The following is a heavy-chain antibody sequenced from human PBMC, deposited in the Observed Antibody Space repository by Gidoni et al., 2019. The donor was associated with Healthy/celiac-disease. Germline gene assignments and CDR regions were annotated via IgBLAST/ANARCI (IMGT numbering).Heavy chain of an antibody. D-gene: IGHD6-19*01. CDR3: AKDSSGWSEGNAFDI. CDR2: ISGSGGST. Sequence: EVQLLESGGGLVQPGGSLRLSCAASGFPFRSYAMSWVRQAPGKGLEWVSAISGSGGSTYYADSVKGRFTISRDNSKNTLYLQMNSLRAEDTAVYYCAKDSSGWSEGNAFDIWGQGTMVTVSS. J-gene: IGHJ3*02. V-gene: IGHV3-23*01. CDR1: GFPFRSYA.